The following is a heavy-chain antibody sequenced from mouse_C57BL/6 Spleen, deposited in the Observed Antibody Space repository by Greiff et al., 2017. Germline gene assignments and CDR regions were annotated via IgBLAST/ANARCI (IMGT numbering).Heavy chain of an antibody. CDR3: AREGNWAFAY. CDR1: GFTFSSYA. Sequence: EVMLVESGGGLVKPGGSLKLSCAASGFTFSSYAMSWVRQTPEKRLEWVATISDGGGYTYYPDNVKGRFTISRDNAKNNLYLQMSHLKSEDTAMYYCAREGNWAFAYWGQGTLVTVSA. CDR2: ISDGGGYT. J-gene: IGHJ3*01. V-gene: IGHV5-4*01. D-gene: IGHD4-1*01.